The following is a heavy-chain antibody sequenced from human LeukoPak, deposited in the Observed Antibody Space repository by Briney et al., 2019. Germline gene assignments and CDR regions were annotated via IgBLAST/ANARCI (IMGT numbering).Heavy chain of an antibody. J-gene: IGHJ5*02. Sequence: SETLSLTCIVSGYSISSGYYWGWIRQPPGKGLEWIVNIHHSGSTYYNPSLKSRVTISVDTSKNQFSLKLSSVTAADTAVYYCAKSPPGSSGFDPWGQGTLVTVSS. CDR2: IHHSGST. D-gene: IGHD3-22*01. CDR1: GYSISSGYY. V-gene: IGHV4-38-2*02. CDR3: AKSPPGSSGFDP.